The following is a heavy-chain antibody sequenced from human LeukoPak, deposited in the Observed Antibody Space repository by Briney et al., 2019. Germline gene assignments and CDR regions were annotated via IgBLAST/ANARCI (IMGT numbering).Heavy chain of an antibody. CDR3: ARDPGDAFDI. J-gene: IGHJ3*02. V-gene: IGHV3-48*01. CDR1: TSTFSSYA. Sequence: GGSLRLSCVDSTSTFSSYAMNWVRQAPGKGLEWVSYISSGSTPIYYADSVKGRFTISRDNSKNTLYLQMNSLRAEDTAVYYCARDPGDAFDIWGQGTIVTVSS. CDR2: ISSGSTPI.